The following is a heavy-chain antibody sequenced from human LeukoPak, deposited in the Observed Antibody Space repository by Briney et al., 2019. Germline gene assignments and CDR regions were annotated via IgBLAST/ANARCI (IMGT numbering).Heavy chain of an antibody. CDR2: IYYSGST. D-gene: IGHD4-17*01. CDR1: GGSISSGGYY. CDR3: ARTTVTRYYYYYGMDV. V-gene: IGHV4-31*03. J-gene: IGHJ6*02. Sequence: PSETLSLTCTVSGGSISSGGYYWSWIRQHPGKGLEWIGYIYYSGSTYYNPSLKSRVTISVDTSKNQFSLKLSSVTAADTAVYYCARTTVTRYYYYYGMDVWDQGTTVTVSS.